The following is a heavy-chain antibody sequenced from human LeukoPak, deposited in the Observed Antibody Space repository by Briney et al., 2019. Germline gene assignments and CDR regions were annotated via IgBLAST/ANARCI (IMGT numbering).Heavy chain of an antibody. J-gene: IGHJ4*02. CDR3: ARNSGSGFDY. Sequence: ASVKVSCKASGYTFTSYYIVWVRQAPGQGLEWMGRIDPSGGSTSYAQKFRGRVTMTRGTSTSTVYMELSSLISKDTAVYYCARNSGSGFDYWGQGTLVTVSS. CDR1: GYTFTSYY. D-gene: IGHD2-15*01. V-gene: IGHV1-46*01. CDR2: IDPSGGST.